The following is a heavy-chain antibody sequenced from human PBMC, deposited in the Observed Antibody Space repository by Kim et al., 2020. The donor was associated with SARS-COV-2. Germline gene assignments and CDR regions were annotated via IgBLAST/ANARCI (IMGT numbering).Heavy chain of an antibody. CDR3: ARDHNWGADY. CDR1: GYSITGYQ. CDR2: IIPSSGGT. J-gene: IGHJ4*02. V-gene: IGHV1-2*06. D-gene: IGHD7-27*01. Sequence: ASVKVSCKASGYSITGYQMHWVRQGPGQGLEWMGRIIPSSGGTDYAQKFQGRVAMTRDTSISTAYMELSRLTSDDTAVYYCARDHNWGADYWGQGTPVTVSS.